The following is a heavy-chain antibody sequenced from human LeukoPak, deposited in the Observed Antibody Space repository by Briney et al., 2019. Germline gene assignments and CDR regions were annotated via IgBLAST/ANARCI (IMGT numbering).Heavy chain of an antibody. D-gene: IGHD5-18*01. CDR3: ARGGSNTAMGAMDV. V-gene: IGHV3-64*01. CDR1: GFIFSIYA. Sequence: PGGSLRLSCAASGFIFSIYAMHWVRQAPGKGLEYVSSISINGGSTYYANSVKDRFTISRDNSKSTLYLQVGSLRVEDMAVYYCARGGSNTAMGAMDVWGQGTTVTVSS. J-gene: IGHJ6*02. CDR2: ISINGGST.